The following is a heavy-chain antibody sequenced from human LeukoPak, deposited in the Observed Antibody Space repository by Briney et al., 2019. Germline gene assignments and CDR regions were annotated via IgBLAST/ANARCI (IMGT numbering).Heavy chain of an antibody. CDR1: GYTFTSNY. CDR3: AREDDIVVVVAASSPRFDP. Sequence: ASVKVSCKAFGYTFTSNYMHWVRQAPGQGPEWMGVISPSGGSTTYAQKFQGRVTLTRDMSTSTDYLELSSLRSEDTAVYYCAREDDIVVVVAASSPRFDPWGQGTLVTVSS. J-gene: IGHJ5*02. D-gene: IGHD2-15*01. V-gene: IGHV1-46*01. CDR2: ISPSGGST.